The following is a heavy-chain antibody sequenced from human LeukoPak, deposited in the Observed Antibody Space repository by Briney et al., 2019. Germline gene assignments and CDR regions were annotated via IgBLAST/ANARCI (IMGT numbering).Heavy chain of an antibody. CDR2: ISAYNGNT. V-gene: IGHV1-18*01. J-gene: IGHJ3*02. CDR1: GYTFTSYG. Sequence: ASVKVSCKASGYTFTSYGISWVRQAPGQGLKWMGWISAYNGNTNYAQKLQGRVTMTTDTSTSTAYMELRSLRSDDTAVYYCARVLVVVVTAYAFDIWGQGTMVTVSS. D-gene: IGHD2-21*02. CDR3: ARVLVVVVTAYAFDI.